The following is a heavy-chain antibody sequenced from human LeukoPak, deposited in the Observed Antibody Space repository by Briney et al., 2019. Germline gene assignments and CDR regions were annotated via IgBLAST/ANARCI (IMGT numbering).Heavy chain of an antibody. Sequence: ASVKVSCKASGGTFSSYAISWMRQAPGQGLEWMGGIIPIFGTANYAQKFQGRVTITTDESTSTAYMELSSLRSEGTAVYYCARLVADDAFDIWGQGTMVTVSS. J-gene: IGHJ3*02. CDR2: IIPIFGTA. V-gene: IGHV1-69*05. CDR1: GGTFSSYA. CDR3: ARLVADDAFDI. D-gene: IGHD2-15*01.